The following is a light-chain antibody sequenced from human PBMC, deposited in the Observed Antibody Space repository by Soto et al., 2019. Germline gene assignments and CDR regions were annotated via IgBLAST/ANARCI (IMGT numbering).Light chain of an antibody. CDR2: EVS. CDR1: SSDVGSYDH. CDR3: ISYTGSSTSYV. Sequence: QAAVTQPASVSGSPGQAITISCSGTSSDVGSYDHVAWYQQFPGKTPKLMIYEVSNRPSGVSSRFSGSKSGNTASLTISGLQAEDEADYYCISYTGSSTSYVFGSGTKVTVL. V-gene: IGLV2-14*01. J-gene: IGLJ1*01.